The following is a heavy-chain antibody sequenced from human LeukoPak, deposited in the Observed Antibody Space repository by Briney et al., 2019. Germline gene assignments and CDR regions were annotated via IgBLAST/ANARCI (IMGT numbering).Heavy chain of an antibody. Sequence: PGGSLRLSCAASAFTFSSYEMNWVRQAPGKGLEWVSYSSSSGSTICYADSVKDRFTISRDNAKNSLYLQMNRLRAEDTAVYYCATTPPSAWSDVGDYWGQGTLVTVSS. CDR2: SSSSGSTI. J-gene: IGHJ4*02. D-gene: IGHD6-19*01. V-gene: IGHV3-48*03. CDR1: AFTFSSYE. CDR3: ATTPPSAWSDVGDY.